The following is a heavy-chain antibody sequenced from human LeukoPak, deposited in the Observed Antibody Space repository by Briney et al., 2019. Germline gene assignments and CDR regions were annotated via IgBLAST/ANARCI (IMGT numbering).Heavy chain of an antibody. D-gene: IGHD6-19*01. CDR3: ARDHPRGWGCDYYYYYGMDV. CDR1: GYTFTSYG. CDR2: ISAYNGNT. V-gene: IGHV1-18*01. J-gene: IGHJ6*02. Sequence: GASVKVSCKASGYTFTSYGISWVRQAPGQGLEWMGWISAYNGNTNYAQKLQGRVTMTTDTSTSTAYMELRSLRSDDTAVYYCARDHPRGWGCDYYYYYGMDVWGQGTTVTVSS.